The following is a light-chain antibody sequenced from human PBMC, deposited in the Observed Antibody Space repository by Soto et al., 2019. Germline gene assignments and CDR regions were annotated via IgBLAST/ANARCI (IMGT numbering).Light chain of an antibody. Sequence: EIVLTQSPATLSLSPGERVTLSCRASQSVSSYLAWYQQKPGQAPRLLIYDASNRATGIPARFSGSGSGTDFTLTISSLEPEDFAVYYCQQYGSSRTFGQGTKVDI. J-gene: IGKJ1*01. CDR3: QQYGSSRT. CDR2: DAS. CDR1: QSVSSY. V-gene: IGKV3-11*01.